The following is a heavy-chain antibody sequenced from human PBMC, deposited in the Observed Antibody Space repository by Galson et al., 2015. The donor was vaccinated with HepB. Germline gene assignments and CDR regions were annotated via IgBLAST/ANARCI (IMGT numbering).Heavy chain of an antibody. J-gene: IGHJ3*02. V-gene: IGHV3-20*04. CDR2: INWNGGST. CDR3: ARPHFSSGWYGDGFDI. D-gene: IGHD6-19*01. CDR1: GFAFDAFG. Sequence: SLRLSCAASGFAFDAFGMSWVRQPPGKGLEWVSGINWNGGSTGYADSVKGRFTISRDNAENSLYLQMHSMRAEDTALYYCARPHFSSGWYGDGFDIGGQGTMVTVSS.